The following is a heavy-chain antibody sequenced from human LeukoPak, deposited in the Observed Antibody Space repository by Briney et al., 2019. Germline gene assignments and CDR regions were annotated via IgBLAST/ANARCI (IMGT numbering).Heavy chain of an antibody. D-gene: IGHD1-26*01. V-gene: IGHV3-21*01. J-gene: IGHJ4*02. CDR3: GGANPPVGRPPLGY. CDR2: ISSSSSYI. CDR1: GFTFSSYS. Sequence: GGSLRLSCAASGFTFSSYSMNWVRQAPGKGLEWVSSISSSSSYIHYADSVKGRFTISRDNAKNSLYLQMNSLRAEDTAVYYCGGANPPVGRPPLGYWAKEPLVTVP.